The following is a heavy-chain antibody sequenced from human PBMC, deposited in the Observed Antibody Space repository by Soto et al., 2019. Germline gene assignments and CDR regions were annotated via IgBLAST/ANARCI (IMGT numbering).Heavy chain of an antibody. Sequence: GGSLRLSCAASGFTFDDYTMHWVRQAPGKGLEWVSLISWDGGSTYYADSVKGRFTISRDNSKNSLYLQMNSLRTEDTALYYCAKDGDFWTGRHHKGPRYYYYYGMDVWGQGTTVTVSS. CDR2: ISWDGGST. CDR3: AKDGDFWTGRHHKGPRYYYYYGMDV. D-gene: IGHD3-3*01. V-gene: IGHV3-43*01. J-gene: IGHJ6*02. CDR1: GFTFDDYT.